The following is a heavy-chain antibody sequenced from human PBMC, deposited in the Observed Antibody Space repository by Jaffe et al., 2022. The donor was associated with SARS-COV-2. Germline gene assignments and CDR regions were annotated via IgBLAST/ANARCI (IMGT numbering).Heavy chain of an antibody. V-gene: IGHV3-15*01. Sequence: EVQLVESGGGLVKPGGSLRLSCAASGFTFSNAWMSWVRQAPGKGLEWVGRIKSKTDGGTTDYAAPVKGRFTISRDDSKNTLYLQMNSLKTEDTAVYYCTTDSGFSEAFDIWGQGTMVTVSS. CDR3: TTDSGFSEAFDI. CDR2: IKSKTDGGTT. J-gene: IGHJ3*02. CDR1: GFTFSNAW. D-gene: IGHD3-3*01.